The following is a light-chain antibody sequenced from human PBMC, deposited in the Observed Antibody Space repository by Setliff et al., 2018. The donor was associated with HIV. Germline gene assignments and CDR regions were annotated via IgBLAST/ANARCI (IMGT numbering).Light chain of an antibody. V-gene: IGLV2-14*03. CDR3: CSYAGTFYV. J-gene: IGLJ1*01. CDR2: DVS. Sequence: QSVLTQPASVPGSPGQSITISCTGSASDVGGYNYVSWYQQQRGKAPKLMIYDVSKRPSGVSNRFSGSKSGNTASLTISGLQAEDEADYYCCSYAGTFYVFGSGTKVTVL. CDR1: ASDVGGYNY.